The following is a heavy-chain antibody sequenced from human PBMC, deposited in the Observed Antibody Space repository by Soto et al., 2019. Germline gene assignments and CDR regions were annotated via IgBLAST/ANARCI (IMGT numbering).Heavy chain of an antibody. CDR3: ARGGSGYHSDAFDI. CDR1: GGSISRYY. D-gene: IGHD3-22*01. Sequence: SETLALTCTGSGGSISRYYWSWIRQPPGKGLEWIGYIYYSGSTNYNPSLKSRVTISVDTSKNQFSLKLSSVTAADTAVYYCARGGSGYHSDAFDIWGQGTMVTVSS. J-gene: IGHJ3*02. CDR2: IYYSGST. V-gene: IGHV4-59*01.